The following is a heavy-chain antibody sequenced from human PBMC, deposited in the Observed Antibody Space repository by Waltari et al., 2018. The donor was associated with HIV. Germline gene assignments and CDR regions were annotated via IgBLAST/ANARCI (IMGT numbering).Heavy chain of an antibody. CDR3: SRGLHCTATSCLLYHGMDV. CDR2: MSPNSGNT. J-gene: IGHJ6*02. V-gene: IGHV1-8*01. Sequence: QVQLVQSGAEVKKPGASVKVSCTASGSTFSTYDINWVRQATGQGLEWMGWMSPNSGNTGYAQKFQGRVNMTRNSSIRTAYMELSSLRSDDTAVYYCSRGLHCTATSCLLYHGMDVWGQGTAVSVSS. CDR1: GSTFSTYD. D-gene: IGHD2-2*01.